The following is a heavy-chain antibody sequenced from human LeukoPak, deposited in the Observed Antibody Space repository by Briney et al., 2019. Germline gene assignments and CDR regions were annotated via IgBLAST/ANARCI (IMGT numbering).Heavy chain of an antibody. Sequence: GGSLRLSCAASGFTFNNHDMHWVRQAPGKGLEWVAGISYDGRNKYYADSVKGRFTISRDNSKNTLYLQMNSLRAEDTAVYYCARGPWASFDYWGQGTLVTVSS. CDR2: ISYDGRNK. J-gene: IGHJ4*02. CDR3: ARGPWASFDY. V-gene: IGHV3-30*03. D-gene: IGHD3-16*01. CDR1: GFTFNNHD.